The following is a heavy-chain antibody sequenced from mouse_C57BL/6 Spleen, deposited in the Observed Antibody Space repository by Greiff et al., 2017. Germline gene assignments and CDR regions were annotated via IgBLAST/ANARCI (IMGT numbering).Heavy chain of an antibody. D-gene: IGHD2-5*01. Sequence: VQLQQSGAELVRPGASVTLSCKASGYTFTDYEMHWVKQTPVHGLEWIGAIDPETGGTAYNQKFQGKAILTADKSSSTAYMELRSLTSEDSAVYYCTRRNSNYWYFDVWGTGTTVTVSS. CDR3: TRRNSNYWYFDV. J-gene: IGHJ1*03. CDR2: IDPETGGT. V-gene: IGHV1-15*01. CDR1: GYTFTDYE.